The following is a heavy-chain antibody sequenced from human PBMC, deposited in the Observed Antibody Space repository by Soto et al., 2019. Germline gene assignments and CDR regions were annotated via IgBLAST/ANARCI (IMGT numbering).Heavy chain of an antibody. CDR3: VPGSSGGGGEDH. D-gene: IGHD3-10*01. V-gene: IGHV3-23*01. CDR1: GFTFSNHA. Sequence: EVQLLESGAGLVQPGASLRLSCTASGFTFSNHAMTWVRQAPRKGLEWVATISENGAVTYYADSVKGRFTISRDNSDNTLFLQMNSLRAGDTAVYYCVPGSSGGGGEDHWGQGALVTVSS. J-gene: IGHJ4*02. CDR2: ISENGAVT.